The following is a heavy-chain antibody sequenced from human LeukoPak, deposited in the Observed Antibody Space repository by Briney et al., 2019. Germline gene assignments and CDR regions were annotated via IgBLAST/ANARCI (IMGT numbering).Heavy chain of an antibody. Sequence: SGTLSLTCAVSGDSISSSNWWSWVRQPPGKGLEWIGEIYNSGRTNYNPSLKSRVTISVDTSKNQFSLKLSSVTAADTAVYYCARSDGYGLVDIWGQGTMVTVSS. CDR3: ARSDGYGLVDI. D-gene: IGHD3-10*01. J-gene: IGHJ3*02. CDR2: IYNSGRT. V-gene: IGHV4-4*02. CDR1: GDSISSSNW.